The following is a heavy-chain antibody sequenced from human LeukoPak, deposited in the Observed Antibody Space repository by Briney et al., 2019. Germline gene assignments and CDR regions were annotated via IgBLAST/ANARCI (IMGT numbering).Heavy chain of an antibody. CDR3: ARRYCSSTSCYTPHGHYYYYMDV. CDR1: GGSVSSGTYY. CDR2: IYYSGST. J-gene: IGHJ6*03. Sequence: SETLSLTCTDSGGSVSSGTYYWSWIRQPPGKGLEWIGYIYYSGSTNYNPSLKSRVTISVDTSKNQFSLKLSSVTAADTAVYYCARRYCSSTSCYTPHGHYYYYMDVWGKGTTVTVSS. D-gene: IGHD2-2*02. V-gene: IGHV4-61*01.